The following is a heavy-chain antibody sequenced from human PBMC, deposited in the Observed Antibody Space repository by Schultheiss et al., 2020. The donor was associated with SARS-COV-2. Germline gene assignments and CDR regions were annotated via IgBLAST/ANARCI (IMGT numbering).Heavy chain of an antibody. CDR1: GFNFSSYW. CDR3: TTDSVELIAVAGTLWYFDL. J-gene: IGHJ2*01. Sequence: GGSLRLSCAASGFNFSSYWMHWVRQAPGKGLEWVGRIKSKTDGGTTDYAAPVKGRFTISRDDSKNTLYLQMNSLKTEDTAVYYCTTDSVELIAVAGTLWYFDLWGRGTLVTVSS. CDR2: IKSKTDGGTT. V-gene: IGHV3-15*01. D-gene: IGHD6-19*01.